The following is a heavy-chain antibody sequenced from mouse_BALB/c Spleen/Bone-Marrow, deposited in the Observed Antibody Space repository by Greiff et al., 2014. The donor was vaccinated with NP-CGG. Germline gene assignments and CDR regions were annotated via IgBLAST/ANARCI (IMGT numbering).Heavy chain of an antibody. CDR2: IVPRGGYT. V-gene: IGHV1-4*02. D-gene: IGHD1-2*01. CDR3: AREDITTASFDY. Sequence: QVQLQQSASELARPGASVRLSCRASGYTSTDYTMQWVKQRPGQGLEWIGYIVPRGGYTDYNQKFKDKTTFTADKSSSTAYMQLSRLTSEDSAFYCCAREDITTASFDYWGQGTTLTVSS. J-gene: IGHJ2*01. CDR1: GYTSTDYT.